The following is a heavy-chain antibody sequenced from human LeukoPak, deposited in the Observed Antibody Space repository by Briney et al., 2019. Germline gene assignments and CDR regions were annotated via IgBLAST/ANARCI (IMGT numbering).Heavy chain of an antibody. CDR2: IYYSGNT. V-gene: IGHV4-39*01. CDR1: GGSISSSSYH. Sequence: SETLSLTCTVSGGSISSSSYHWGWIRQPPGMGLEWIGDIYYSGNTYYNPSLKSRVTISLDTSKNQFSLKLSSVTAADTAVYYCASALYGDGWYFSYWGQGTLVTVSS. J-gene: IGHJ4*02. CDR3: ASALYGDGWYFSY. D-gene: IGHD6-19*01.